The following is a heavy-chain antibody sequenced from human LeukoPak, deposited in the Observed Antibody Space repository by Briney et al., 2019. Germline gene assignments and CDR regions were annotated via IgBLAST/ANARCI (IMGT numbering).Heavy chain of an antibody. CDR2: INPNSGGT. D-gene: IGHD6-13*01. Sequence: ASVKVSCKASGYTFTGYYMHWVRQAPGQGLEWMGWINPNSGGTNYAQKFQGRVTMTRDTSISTAYMELSRLRSGDTAVYYCARDRVTAETGLDYWGQGTLVTVSS. V-gene: IGHV1-2*02. CDR1: GYTFTGYY. CDR3: ARDRVTAETGLDY. J-gene: IGHJ4*02.